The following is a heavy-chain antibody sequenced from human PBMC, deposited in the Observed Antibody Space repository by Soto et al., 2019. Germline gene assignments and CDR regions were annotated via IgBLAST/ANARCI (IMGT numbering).Heavy chain of an antibody. CDR2: INHSGST. CDR3: ARGKITGLFDY. J-gene: IGHJ4*02. V-gene: IGHV4-34*01. Sequence: QVQLQQWGAGLLKPSETLSLTCAVYGGSFSGYYWTWIRQPPGTGLEWIGEINHSGSTNYNPSLKRRVTISVDTSKTQFSLKLTSVSATDAAVYYCARGKITGLFDYWGQGTLVPVSS. D-gene: IGHD2-8*02. CDR1: GGSFSGYY.